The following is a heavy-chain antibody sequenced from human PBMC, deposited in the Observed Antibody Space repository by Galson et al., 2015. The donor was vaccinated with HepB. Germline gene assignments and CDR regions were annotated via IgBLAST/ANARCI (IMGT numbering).Heavy chain of an antibody. Sequence: SGAEVKKPGESLKISCKGSGYSFTSYWIGWVRQMPGKGLEWMGIIYPGDSDTRYSPSFQGQVTISADKSISTAYLQWSSLKASDTAMYYCARRAYYDSSGYYYQGAFDIWGQGTMVTVSS. CDR2: IYPGDSDT. V-gene: IGHV5-51*01. J-gene: IGHJ3*02. CDR1: GYSFTSYW. CDR3: ARRAYYDSSGYYYQGAFDI. D-gene: IGHD3-22*01.